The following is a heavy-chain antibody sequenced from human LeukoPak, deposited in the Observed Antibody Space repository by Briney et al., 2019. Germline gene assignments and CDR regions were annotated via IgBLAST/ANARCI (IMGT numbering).Heavy chain of an antibody. V-gene: IGHV4-4*07. Sequence: PSETLSLTCTVSGGSISSYYWSWIRQPAGKGLEWIGRIYTSGSTNYNPSLKSRVTMSVDTSKNQFSLKLSSVTAEDTAVYYCAKEARKGILSPRSSTHPPPVSFDYWGQGTLVTVSS. J-gene: IGHJ4*02. CDR3: AKEARKGILSPRSSTHPPPVSFDY. D-gene: IGHD5-18*01. CDR1: GGSISSYY. CDR2: IYTSGST.